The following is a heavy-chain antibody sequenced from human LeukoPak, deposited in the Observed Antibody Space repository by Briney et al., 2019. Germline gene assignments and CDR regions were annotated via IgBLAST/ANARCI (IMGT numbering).Heavy chain of an antibody. CDR2: IYYSGST. J-gene: IGHJ4*02. CDR3: ARSTTSPVCLDY. V-gene: IGHV4-59*01. D-gene: IGHD1-26*01. CDR1: GGSISTFF. Sequence: PSETLSLTCTVSGGSISTFFWSWIRQPPGKGLEWIGYIYYSGSTTYNPSLKSRVTISVDTSKNQFSLKLSSVTAADTAVYYCARSTTSPVCLDYWGQGALVTVSS.